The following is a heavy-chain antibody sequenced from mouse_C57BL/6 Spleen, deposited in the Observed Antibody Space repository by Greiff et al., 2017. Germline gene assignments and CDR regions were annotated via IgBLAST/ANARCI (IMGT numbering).Heavy chain of an antibody. CDR1: GYTFTDYY. CDR2: IYPGSGNT. J-gene: IGHJ1*03. CDR3: ARPYYYGSLFDV. D-gene: IGHD1-1*01. Sequence: VQLQQSGAELVRPGASVKLSCKASGYTFTDYYINWVKQRPGQGLEWIARIYPGSGNTYYNEKFKGKATLTAEKSSSTAYMQLSSLTSEDSAVYFCARPYYYGSLFDVWGTGTTVTVSS. V-gene: IGHV1-76*01.